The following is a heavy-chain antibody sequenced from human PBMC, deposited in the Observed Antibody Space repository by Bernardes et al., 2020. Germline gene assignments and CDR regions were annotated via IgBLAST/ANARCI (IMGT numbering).Heavy chain of an antibody. CDR1: GYTFSSYY. J-gene: IGHJ4*02. CDR3: ARGVKSGDFDY. D-gene: IGHD1-26*01. Sequence: ASVKVSCKASGYTFSSYYIHWVRQAPGQGLEWMGIINPSGGSTNYAQKFQGRVTMTRDTSTSTVYMELSSLRSDDTAVYYCARGVKSGDFDYWGQGTLVTVSS. CDR2: INPSGGST. V-gene: IGHV1-46*01.